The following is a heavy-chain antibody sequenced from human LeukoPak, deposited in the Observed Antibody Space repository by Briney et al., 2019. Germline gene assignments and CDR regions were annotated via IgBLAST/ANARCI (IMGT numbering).Heavy chain of an antibody. CDR2: ISSGGKAT. CDR1: GFTLSTYA. CDR3: AILVGGPDDS. V-gene: IGHV3-23*01. Sequence: PGGSPRLSCAGSGFTLSTYAMSWVRQAPGKGLEWVSGISSGGKATFYTDSVKGHFTISRDNSKNSLYLQMNSLRAEDTALYYCAILVGGPDDSWGQGTLVTVSS. J-gene: IGHJ4*02.